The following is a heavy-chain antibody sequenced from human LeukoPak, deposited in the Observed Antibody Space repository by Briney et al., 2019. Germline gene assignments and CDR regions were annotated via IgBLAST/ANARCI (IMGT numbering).Heavy chain of an antibody. V-gene: IGHV3-7*04. Sequence: GGSLRLSCAASGFTFSSYWMSWVRQAPGKGLEWVADIKQDGSEKYYVDSVKGRFTISRDNAKNSLYLQMNSLRAEDTAVYYCARDPGSGSYLTSFDYWGQGTLVTVSS. CDR3: ARDPGSGSYLTSFDY. J-gene: IGHJ4*02. D-gene: IGHD3-10*01. CDR2: IKQDGSEK. CDR1: GFTFSSYW.